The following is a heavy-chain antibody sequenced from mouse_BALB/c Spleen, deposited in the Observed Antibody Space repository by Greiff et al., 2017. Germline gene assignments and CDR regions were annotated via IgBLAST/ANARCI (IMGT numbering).Heavy chain of an antibody. D-gene: IGHD2-3*01. CDR2: INSNGGST. J-gene: IGHJ1*01. CDR3: ARDRWLLPYWYFDV. Sequence: EVQLQQSGGGLVQPGGSLKLSCAASGFTFSSYGMSWVRQTPDKRLELVATINSNGGSTYYPDSVKGRFTISRDNAKNTLYLQMSSLKSEDTAMYYCARDRWLLPYWYFDVWGAGTTVTVSS. V-gene: IGHV5-6-3*01. CDR1: GFTFSSYG.